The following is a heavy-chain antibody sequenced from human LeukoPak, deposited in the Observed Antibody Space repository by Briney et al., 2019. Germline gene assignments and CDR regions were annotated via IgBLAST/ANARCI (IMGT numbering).Heavy chain of an antibody. CDR2: FDPEDGET. D-gene: IGHD6-13*01. CDR1: GYTLTELS. J-gene: IGHJ5*02. Sequence: ASVTVSCKVSGYTLTELSMHWVRQAPGKGLEWMGGFDPEDGETLYAQKFQGRVTMTEDTSTDTAYMELSSLRSENTAVYYCATVVRSWYFSWFDPWGQGTLVTVSS. CDR3: ATVVRSWYFSWFDP. V-gene: IGHV1-24*01.